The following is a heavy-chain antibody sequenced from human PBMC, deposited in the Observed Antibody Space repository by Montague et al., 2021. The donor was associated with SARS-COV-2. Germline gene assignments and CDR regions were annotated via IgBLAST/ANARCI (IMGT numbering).Heavy chain of an antibody. CDR3: ARRGGGEVFARFMYWYFDV. CDR2: IYYTGNT. CDR1: GGSISGYH. J-gene: IGHJ2*01. V-gene: IGHV4-59*01. D-gene: IGHD2-21*01. Sequence: SETLSLTCTVSGGSISGYHWSWLRQPPGKELEWIAYIYYTGNTRYNPSLKSRVSISVDTSENQFSLKLTSVTAADTAVYYCARRGGGEVFARFMYWYFDVWGRGSLVTVSS.